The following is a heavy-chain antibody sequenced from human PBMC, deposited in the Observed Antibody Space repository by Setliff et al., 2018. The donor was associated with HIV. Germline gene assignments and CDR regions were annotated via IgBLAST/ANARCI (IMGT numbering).Heavy chain of an antibody. CDR2: VHNSAGS. CDR1: GDSVSGYY. D-gene: IGHD3-22*01. CDR3: ARDRIEVLADSPHDVFDI. V-gene: IGHV4-4*07. Sequence: ASETLPLTCAVSGDSVSGYYWSWIRQPAGRGLEWIGRVHNSAGSNYNPSLKSRVTMSVDTAKNQLSLKLTAVSAADTAVYYCARDRIEVLADSPHDVFDIWG. J-gene: IGHJ3*02.